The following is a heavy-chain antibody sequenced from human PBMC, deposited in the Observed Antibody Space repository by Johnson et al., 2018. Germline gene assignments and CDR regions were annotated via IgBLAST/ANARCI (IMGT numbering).Heavy chain of an antibody. CDR1: GFTFSNYA. CDR3: ARKFEG. V-gene: IGHV3-23*04. Sequence: VQLVQSGGGLVQPGGSLRLSCAATGFTFSNYAMTWVRQAPGKGLELVSTVTGSDVDTYYADSVEGRVTISRDNSKNMVYLKMNSLGDEDTAGYFWARKFEGWGQGTTVTVAS. CDR2: VTGSDVDT. J-gene: IGHJ6*02. D-gene: IGHD3-9*01.